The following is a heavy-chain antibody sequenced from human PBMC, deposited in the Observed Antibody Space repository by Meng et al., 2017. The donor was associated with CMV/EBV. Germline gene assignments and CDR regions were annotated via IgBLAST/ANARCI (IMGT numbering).Heavy chain of an antibody. D-gene: IGHD3-10*01. CDR1: EYTFIDYY. CDR3: VRGYTIGGAPTAFDP. V-gene: IGHV1-2*02. J-gene: IGHJ5*02. Sequence: ASVKVSCKASEYTFIDYYIDWVRQAPGQGLEWMAAINPYNGETYYLQKFQGRVTLTRDTSIATVYLELTSLTFDDTAIYYCVRGYTIGGAPTAFDPWGQGTLVTVSS. CDR2: INPYNGET.